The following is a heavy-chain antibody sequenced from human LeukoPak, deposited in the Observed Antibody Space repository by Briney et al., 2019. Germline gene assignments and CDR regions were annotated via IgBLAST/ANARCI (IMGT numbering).Heavy chain of an antibody. J-gene: IGHJ4*02. CDR3: TALGAASEY. D-gene: IGHD2-15*01. CDR1: GLTFSNAW. Sequence: GGSLRLSCVGTGLTFSNAWMSWIRQAPGKGLQWVGHIKSETDGGTTEYAAPVKGRFTISRDDSKNTLYLQMNSLKNEDAALYYCTALGAASEYWGQGALVTVSS. CDR2: IKSETDGGTT. V-gene: IGHV3-15*01.